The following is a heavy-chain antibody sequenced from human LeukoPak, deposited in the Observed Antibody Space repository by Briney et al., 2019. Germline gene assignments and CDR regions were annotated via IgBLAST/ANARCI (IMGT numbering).Heavy chain of an antibody. J-gene: IGHJ5*02. V-gene: IGHV4-39*01. CDR1: GGSISSSSYY. D-gene: IGHD2-2*01. CDR3: ARGDIVVVPAALDP. CDR2: IYYSGST. Sequence: SETLSLTCTVSGGSISSSSYYWGWIRQPPGKGLECIGSIYYSGSTYYNPSLKSRVTISVDTSKNQFSLKLSSVTAADTAVYYCARGDIVVVPAALDPWGQGTLVTVSS.